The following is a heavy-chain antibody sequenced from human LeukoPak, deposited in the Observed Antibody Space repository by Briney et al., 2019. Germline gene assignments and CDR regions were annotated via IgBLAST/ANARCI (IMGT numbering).Heavy chain of an antibody. CDR3: ARVLGQYCSSTSRDYYYYMDV. J-gene: IGHJ6*03. CDR1: GGFISSYY. D-gene: IGHD2-2*01. Sequence: PSETLSLTCTVSGGFISSYYWSWIRQPPGKGLEWIGYIYYSGSTNYNPSLKSRVTISVDTSKNQFSLKLSSVTAADTAVYYWARVLGQYCSSTSRDYYYYMDVWGKGTTVTVSS. CDR2: IYYSGST. V-gene: IGHV4-59*01.